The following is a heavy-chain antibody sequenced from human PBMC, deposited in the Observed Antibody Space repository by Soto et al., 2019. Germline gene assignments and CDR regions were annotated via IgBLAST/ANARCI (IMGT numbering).Heavy chain of an antibody. CDR1: GGTFSSYA. Sequence: ASVKVSCKASGGTFSSYAISWVRQAPGQGLEWMGGIIPIFGTANYAQKFQGRVTITADESTSTAYMELSSLRSEDTAVYYCAREVSLAAGLFDYWGQGTLVTVSS. CDR2: IIPIFGTA. V-gene: IGHV1-69*13. J-gene: IGHJ4*02. D-gene: IGHD6-13*01. CDR3: AREVSLAAGLFDY.